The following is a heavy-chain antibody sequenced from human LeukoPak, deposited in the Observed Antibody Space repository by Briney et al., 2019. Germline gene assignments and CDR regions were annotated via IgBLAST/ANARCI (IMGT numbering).Heavy chain of an antibody. CDR1: GSSITSTYY. CDR3: ARVLHAPKFIDS. D-gene: IGHD2-8*01. V-gene: IGHV4-38-2*02. CDR2: VFQLQTVRS. J-gene: IGHJ4*02. Sequence: SESLSLTCTVSGSSITSTYYWAWFRQPPGKGLEWIATVFQLQTVRSFYNKSLESRVTMSLDTSQNQFSLNLTSVTAADTALYFCARVLHAPKFIDSWGQGTLVTVSS.